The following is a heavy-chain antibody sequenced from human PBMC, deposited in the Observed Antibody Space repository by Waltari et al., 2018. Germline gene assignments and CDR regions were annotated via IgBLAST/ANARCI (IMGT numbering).Heavy chain of an antibody. V-gene: IGHV4-39*01. J-gene: IGHJ5*02. Sequence: QLQLQESGPGLVKPSETLSLTCTVSGGSISSSSYYWGWIRKPPGKGLEWIGGIYYRGSTYYNRSLRGEVTISVDTSKNQFSLKLSSVTAADTAVYYCASSGIAAAGTGWFDPWGQGTLVTVSS. CDR3: ASSGIAAAGTGWFDP. D-gene: IGHD6-13*01. CDR2: IYYRGST. CDR1: GGSISSSSYY.